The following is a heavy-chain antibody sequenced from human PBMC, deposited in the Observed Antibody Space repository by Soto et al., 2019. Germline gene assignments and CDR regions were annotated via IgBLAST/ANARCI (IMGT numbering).Heavy chain of an antibody. CDR3: ARAYIAAAGMRNRHWFDP. Sequence: QVQLQESGPGLVEPSQTLSLTCTVSGGSISSGGYYWSWIRQHPGKGLEWIGYIYYSGSTYYNPSLTSRVTISGDTSKNQFSLKLISVTAADTAVYYCARAYIAAAGMRNRHWFDPWGQGTLVTVSS. D-gene: IGHD6-13*01. CDR2: IYYSGST. CDR1: GGSISSGGYY. V-gene: IGHV4-31*03. J-gene: IGHJ5*02.